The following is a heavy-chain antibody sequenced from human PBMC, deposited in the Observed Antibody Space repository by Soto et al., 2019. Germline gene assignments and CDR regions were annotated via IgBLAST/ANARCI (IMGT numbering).Heavy chain of an antibody. V-gene: IGHV3-15*07. D-gene: IGHD4-17*01. Sequence: GSLRLSCAASCFLVSNAWINWVRQAPGKGLEWVGRVKSKTDGGTTDFAAPVKGRFAISRDDSKNMVYLEMNSLKTEDTAIYYCTTDSYMTNIIVRFDYWGHGTLVTVSS. CDR1: CFLVSNAW. CDR3: TTDSYMTNIIVRFDY. CDR2: VKSKTDGGTT. J-gene: IGHJ4*01.